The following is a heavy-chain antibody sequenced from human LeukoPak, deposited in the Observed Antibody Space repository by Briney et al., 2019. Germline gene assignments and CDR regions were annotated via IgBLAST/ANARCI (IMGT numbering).Heavy chain of an antibody. CDR1: GGSFSGYY. CDR3: ARHYGP. Sequence: SETLSLTCAVYGGSFSGYYWSWIRQPPGKGLEWIGEINHSGSTNYNPSLKSRVTISVDTSKNQFSLKLNSVTAADTAVYYCARHYGPWRQGTLVTVSS. V-gene: IGHV4-34*01. J-gene: IGHJ5*02. D-gene: IGHD3-16*01. CDR2: INHSGST.